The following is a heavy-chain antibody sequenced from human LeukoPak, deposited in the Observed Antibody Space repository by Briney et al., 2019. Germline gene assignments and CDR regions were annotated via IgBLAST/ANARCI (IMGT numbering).Heavy chain of an antibody. CDR3: ARDLEDGGAFDI. D-gene: IGHD5-24*01. CDR1: GGSISSYY. CDR2: IYYSGST. Sequence: SETLSLTYTVSGGSISSYYWSWIRQPPGKGLEWIGYIYYSGSTNYNPSLKSRVTISVDTSKNQFPLKLSSVTAADTAVYYCARDLEDGGAFDIWGQGTMVTVSS. J-gene: IGHJ3*02. V-gene: IGHV4-59*01.